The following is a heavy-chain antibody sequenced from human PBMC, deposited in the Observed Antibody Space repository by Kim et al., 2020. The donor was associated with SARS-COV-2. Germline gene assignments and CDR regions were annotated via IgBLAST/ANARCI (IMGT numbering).Heavy chain of an antibody. D-gene: IGHD3-16*01. V-gene: IGHV4-4*08. CDR3: ARQAFYDTT. Sequence: GSTNYNPSLESRVTISLDASKRHFSLKLTSVTAADAAIYYCARQAFYDTTWGPGTLVTVSS. CDR2: GST. J-gene: IGHJ4*02.